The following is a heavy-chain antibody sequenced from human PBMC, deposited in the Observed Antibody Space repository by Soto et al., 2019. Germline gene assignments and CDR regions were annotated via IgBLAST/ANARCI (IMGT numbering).Heavy chain of an antibody. CDR3: ARHPSDFWFDP. J-gene: IGHJ5*02. CDR2: IYYSGST. CDR1: GRYISSSSYF. D-gene: IGHD2-21*02. Sequence: PSETLSLTCSVSGRYISSSSYFWGWIRQPPGKGREWIGSIYYSGSTYYNPSLKSRVTVSVDTSKNQFSLKLSSVTAADTAVYYCARHPSDFWFDPWGQGTLVTVSS. V-gene: IGHV4-39*01.